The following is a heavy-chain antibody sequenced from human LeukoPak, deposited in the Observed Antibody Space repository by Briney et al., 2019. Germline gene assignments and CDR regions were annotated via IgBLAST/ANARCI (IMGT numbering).Heavy chain of an antibody. CDR1: GGSLSVSNYY. CDR2: VFHRGST. D-gene: IGHD6-6*01. CDR3: ESHRIPTRPRFDY. J-gene: IGHJ4*02. V-gene: IGHV4-39*07. Sequence: SETLSLTRIVSGGSLSVSNYYWGWVRQIPGKGLEWIGSVFHRGSTYYTPSLKSRVTISVDTSKNQFSLTVTSVTAADTAIYYCESHRIPTRPRFDYWGQGTLVTVSS.